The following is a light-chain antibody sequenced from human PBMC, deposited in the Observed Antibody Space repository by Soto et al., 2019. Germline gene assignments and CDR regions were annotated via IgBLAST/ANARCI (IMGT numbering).Light chain of an antibody. CDR1: QSISSY. Sequence: DIQMTQSPSSLSASVGYRVTITCRASQSISSYLKWYQQKPGKAPKLLIYAASSLQSGVASRFSGSGSGTDFTFTISRLQPEDIATYYCQQYENLPTFGQGTRLEIK. CDR2: AAS. J-gene: IGKJ5*01. V-gene: IGKV1-33*01. CDR3: QQYENLPT.